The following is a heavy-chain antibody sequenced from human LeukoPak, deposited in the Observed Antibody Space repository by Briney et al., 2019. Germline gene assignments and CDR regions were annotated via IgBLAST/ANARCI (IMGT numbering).Heavy chain of an antibody. D-gene: IGHD2-15*01. J-gene: IGHJ4*02. Sequence: PSETLSLTCSVSGGSISSGAYYWSWVRQPAGKGLEWIGRIYSSGSTNYNPSLKSRVTMSVDTSKNQFSLKLSSVTAADTAVYYCARGYCSGSWCYDFDYWGQGTLVTVSS. CDR2: IYSSGST. V-gene: IGHV4-61*02. CDR1: GGSISSGAYY. CDR3: ARGYCSGSWCYDFDY.